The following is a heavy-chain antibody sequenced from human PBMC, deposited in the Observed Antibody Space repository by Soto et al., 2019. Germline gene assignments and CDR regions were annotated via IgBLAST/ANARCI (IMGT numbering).Heavy chain of an antibody. V-gene: IGHV1-2*02. J-gene: IGHJ3*02. D-gene: IGHD3-22*01. Sequence: ASVKVSCKASGYTFTGYYMHWVRQAPGQGLEWMGWINPNSGGANYAQKFQGRVTMTRDTSISTAYMELSRLRSDDTAVYYCANRGYYDSSGYYYTPVLAFDIWGQGTMVTVSS. CDR2: INPNSGGA. CDR3: ANRGYYDSSGYYYTPVLAFDI. CDR1: GYTFTGYY.